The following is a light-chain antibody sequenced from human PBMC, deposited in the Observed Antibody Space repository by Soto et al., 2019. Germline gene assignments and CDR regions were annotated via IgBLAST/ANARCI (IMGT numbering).Light chain of an antibody. J-gene: IGKJ1*01. Sequence: DIVMTQSPLSLPVTPGAPASISCRSSQSLLHSDGYNYLDWYLQKPGQSPQLLIYLGSNRASGVPDRFSGSGSGTDFTLRISRVEAEDVGVYYCMQALQLRTFGQGTKVDIK. CDR3: MQALQLRT. CDR1: QSLLHSDGYNY. V-gene: IGKV2-28*01. CDR2: LGS.